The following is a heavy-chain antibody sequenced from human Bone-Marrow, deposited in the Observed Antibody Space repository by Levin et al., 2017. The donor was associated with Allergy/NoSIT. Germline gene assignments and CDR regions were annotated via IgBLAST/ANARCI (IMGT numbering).Heavy chain of an antibody. CDR1: GFNFDHYD. D-gene: IGHD7-27*01. CDR3: ARDAGDSRGFEP. Sequence: GESLKISCQASGFNFDHYDMNWVRQAPGKGLEWVAYMSTGGGTIYYADSVRGRFTTSRDNAQRSMFLQMDSLRGEDTAVYYCARDAGDSRGFEPWGQGTLVTVSS. V-gene: IGHV3-48*03. J-gene: IGHJ5*02. CDR2: MSTGGGTI.